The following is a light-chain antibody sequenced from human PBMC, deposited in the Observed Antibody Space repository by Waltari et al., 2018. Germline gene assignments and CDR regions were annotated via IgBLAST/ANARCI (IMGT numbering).Light chain of an antibody. J-gene: IGKJ4*01. V-gene: IGKV1-39*01. Sequence: DIQMTQTPSSLSASVGDRVTIPCRASQSISTYLSWYRQKPGKAPELLIYTASNVQTGVPSRFSGSGSGTDFTHTISNLQPEDFVTYYCQQSYSLPLTFGGGTMVEIK. CDR3: QQSYSLPLT. CDR2: TAS. CDR1: QSISTY.